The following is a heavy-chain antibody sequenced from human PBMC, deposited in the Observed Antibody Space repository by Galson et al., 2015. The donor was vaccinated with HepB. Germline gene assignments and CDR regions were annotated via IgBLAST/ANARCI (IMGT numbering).Heavy chain of an antibody. CDR2: ITGSGERT. J-gene: IGHJ4*02. CDR3: AKVAILGATPHYFDY. Sequence: SLRLSCATSGFRFTKYSMSWVRKAPGKGLQWVSAITGSGERTYYADSVKGRFTTSRDSSSNPVFLLMTSLRVDDSAVCYCAKVAILGATPHYFDYLSQGTLVTVSS. V-gene: IGHV3-23*01. CDR1: GFRFTKYS. D-gene: IGHD3-16*01.